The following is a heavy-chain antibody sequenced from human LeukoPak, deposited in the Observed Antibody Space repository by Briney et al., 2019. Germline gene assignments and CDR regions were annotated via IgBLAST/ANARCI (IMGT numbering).Heavy chain of an antibody. J-gene: IGHJ3*02. CDR1: GGSISSSSYY. Sequence: SETLSLTCTVSGGSISSSSYYWGWIRQPPGKGLEWIGSIYYSGSTSYNPSLKSRVTISVDTSKNQFSLKLSSVTAADTAVYYCAREISKLLWFGELFVKYDAFDIWGQGTMVTVSS. CDR2: IYYSGST. CDR3: AREISKLLWFGELFVKYDAFDI. D-gene: IGHD3-10*01. V-gene: IGHV4-39*01.